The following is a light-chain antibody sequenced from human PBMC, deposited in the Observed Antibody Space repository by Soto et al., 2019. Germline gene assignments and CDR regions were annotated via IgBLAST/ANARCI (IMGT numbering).Light chain of an antibody. CDR3: TSYSSSDIFYV. Sequence: QSVLTQPASVSGSPGQSITISCTVTSSDIGGYYYVSWYQHHPGKAPKLLIYQVTNRPSRVSNRFSGSKSGNTASLTISGLQADDEADYYCTSYSSSDIFYVFGTGTK. CDR1: SSDIGGYYY. CDR2: QVT. J-gene: IGLJ1*01. V-gene: IGLV2-14*01.